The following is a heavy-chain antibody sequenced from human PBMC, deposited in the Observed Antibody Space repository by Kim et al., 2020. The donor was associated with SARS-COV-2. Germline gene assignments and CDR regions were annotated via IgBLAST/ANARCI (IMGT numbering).Heavy chain of an antibody. CDR2: INTNTGNP. D-gene: IGHD6-13*01. J-gene: IGHJ6*02. CDR3: ARGPWEKAAAGNYGMDV. V-gene: IGHV7-4-1*02. CDR1: GYTFTSYA. Sequence: ASVKVSCKASGYTFTSYAMNWVRQAPGQGLEWMGWINTNTGNPTYAQGFTGRFVFSLDTSVSTAYLQISSLKAEDTAVYYCARGPWEKAAAGNYGMDVWGQETTVTVSS.